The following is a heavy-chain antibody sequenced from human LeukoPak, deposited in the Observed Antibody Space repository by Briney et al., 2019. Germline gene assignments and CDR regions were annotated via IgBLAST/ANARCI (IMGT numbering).Heavy chain of an antibody. CDR1: GGSISSGSYY. CDR3: ARDRVTIFGVVPYDC. V-gene: IGHV4-61*02. Sequence: SQTLSLTCTVSGGSISSGSYYWSWIRQPAGKGLEWIGRIYTSGSTNYNPSLKSRVTISVDTSKNQFSLKLSSVTAADTAVYYCARDRVTIFGVVPYDCWGPGILVTASS. D-gene: IGHD3-3*01. CDR2: IYTSGST. J-gene: IGHJ4*01.